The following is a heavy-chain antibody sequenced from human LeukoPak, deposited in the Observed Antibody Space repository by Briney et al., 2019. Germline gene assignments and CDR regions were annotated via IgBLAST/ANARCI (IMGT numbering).Heavy chain of an antibody. V-gene: IGHV1-69*06. D-gene: IGHD5-12*01. CDR2: IIPIFGTA. J-gene: IGHJ4*02. CDR3: ARTRSGYDYADPHGYYFDY. CDR1: GGTFSSYA. Sequence: GASVKVSCKASGGTFSSYAISWVRQAPGQGLEWMGGIIPIFGTANYAQKFQGRVTITADKSTSTAYMELSSLRSEDTAVYYCARTRSGYDYADPHGYYFDYWGQGTLVTVSS.